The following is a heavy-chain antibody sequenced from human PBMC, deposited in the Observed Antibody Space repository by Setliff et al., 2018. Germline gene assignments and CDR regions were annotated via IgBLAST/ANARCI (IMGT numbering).Heavy chain of an antibody. D-gene: IGHD5-12*01. CDR1: GGSFSTYY. V-gene: IGHV4-59*13. Sequence: PSETLSLTCTVSGGSFSTYYWSWIRQTPGNGLEWIGYVYYSGTASYNPSLKSRVTVIVDTSKNQFSLRLNSVTAADTAVYYCARGGTFRYFDFWGQGTLVTVSS. J-gene: IGHJ4*02. CDR2: VYYSGTA. CDR3: ARGGTFRYFDF.